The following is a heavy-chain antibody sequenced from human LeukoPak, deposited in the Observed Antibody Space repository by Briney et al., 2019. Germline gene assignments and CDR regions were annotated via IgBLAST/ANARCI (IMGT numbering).Heavy chain of an antibody. J-gene: IGHJ4*02. D-gene: IGHD2-15*01. CDR1: GGSFSGYY. CDR2: INHSGST. CDR3: ARDGGYCSGGSCYAEIDY. Sequence: SETLSLTCAVYGGSFSGYYWSWIRKPPGKGLEWIGEINHSGSTNYNPSLKSRVTISVDTSKNQFSLKLSSVTAADTAVYYCARDGGYCSGGSCYAEIDYWGQGILVTVSS. V-gene: IGHV4-34*01.